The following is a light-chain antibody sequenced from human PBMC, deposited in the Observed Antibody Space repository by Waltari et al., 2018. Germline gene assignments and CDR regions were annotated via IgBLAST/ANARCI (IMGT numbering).Light chain of an antibody. Sequence: EIVLTQSPGTLSLSPGERVILSCRVSQSVSRALAWYQQKPGQAPRLLIYGASNRATGIPDRFSGSGSGTDFGLTISRLEPEDFAVYYCQHYVRLPVTFGQGTKVEIK. V-gene: IGKV3-20*01. CDR3: QHYVRLPVT. CDR2: GAS. J-gene: IGKJ1*01. CDR1: QSVSRA.